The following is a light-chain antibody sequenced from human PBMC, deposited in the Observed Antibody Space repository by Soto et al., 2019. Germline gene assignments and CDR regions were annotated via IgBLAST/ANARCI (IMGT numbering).Light chain of an antibody. CDR2: EVT. CDR3: SSYTSSIRI. J-gene: IGLJ2*01. CDR1: SSDVGDYNY. V-gene: IGLV2-14*01. Sequence: QSALTQPDSVSGSPGQSITISCSGFSSDVGDYNYVSWYQQHAGKVPKLIIYEVTNRPLGVSSRFSGSKSGYTASLTISGLQTDDEADYYCSSYTSSIRIFGGGTKVTVL.